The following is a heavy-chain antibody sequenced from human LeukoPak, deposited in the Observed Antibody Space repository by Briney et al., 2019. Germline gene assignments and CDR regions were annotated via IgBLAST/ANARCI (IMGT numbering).Heavy chain of an antibody. CDR3: ARVTYDSSGLDAFDI. CDR1: GYSISSGYY. CDR2: IYHSGST. Sequence: SETLSLTCTVSGYSISSGYYWGWIRQPPGKGLEWIGSIYHSGSTYYNPSLKSRVTISVDTSKNQFSLKLSSVTAADTAVYYCARVTYDSSGLDAFDIWGQGTMVTVSS. J-gene: IGHJ3*02. V-gene: IGHV4-38-2*02. D-gene: IGHD3-22*01.